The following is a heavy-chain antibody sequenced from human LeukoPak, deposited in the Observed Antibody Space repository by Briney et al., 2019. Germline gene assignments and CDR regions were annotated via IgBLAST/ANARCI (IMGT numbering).Heavy chain of an antibody. V-gene: IGHV4-34*01. Sequence: SETLSHTCAVYGGSFSGYYWSWIRQPPGKGLEWIGDVNHSGSSNYNPSLKSRVTISVDTSKNQFSLKLSSVTAADTAVYYCARHLGDYDILTGYRSHWYFDLWGRGTLVTVSS. CDR3: ARHLGDYDILTGYRSHWYFDL. D-gene: IGHD3-9*01. CDR2: VNHSGSS. J-gene: IGHJ2*01. CDR1: GGSFSGYY.